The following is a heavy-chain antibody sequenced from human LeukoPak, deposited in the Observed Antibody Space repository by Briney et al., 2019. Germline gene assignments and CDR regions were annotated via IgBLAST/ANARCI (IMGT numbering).Heavy chain of an antibody. Sequence: GRSLRLSCAASGFTFSGYAMHWVRQAPGKGLEWVAVISYDGSNKYYADSVKGRFTISRDNSKNTLYLQMNSLRAEDTAVYYCARRLAYSSGWYDDPFDYWGQGTLVTVSS. V-gene: IGHV3-30-3*01. CDR3: ARRLAYSSGWYDDPFDY. CDR2: ISYDGSNK. CDR1: GFTFSGYA. J-gene: IGHJ4*02. D-gene: IGHD6-19*01.